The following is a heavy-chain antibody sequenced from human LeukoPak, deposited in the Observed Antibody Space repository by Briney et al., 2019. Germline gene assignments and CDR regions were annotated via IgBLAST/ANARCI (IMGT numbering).Heavy chain of an antibody. Sequence: GGSLRLSCAASGFTFSSYSMNWVRQAPGKGLEWVGFIRSKAYGGTTEYAASVKGRFTISRDDSKSIAYLQMNSLKTEDTAVYYCTRVGRTVTHDAFDIWGQGTMVTVSS. D-gene: IGHD4-17*01. CDR3: TRVGRTVTHDAFDI. V-gene: IGHV3-49*04. CDR2: IRSKAYGGTT. J-gene: IGHJ3*02. CDR1: GFTFSSYS.